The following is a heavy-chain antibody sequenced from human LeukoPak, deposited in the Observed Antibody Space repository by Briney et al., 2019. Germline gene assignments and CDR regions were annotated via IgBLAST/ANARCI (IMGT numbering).Heavy chain of an antibody. CDR1: GFTFSSHA. CDR2: ISTDSLTI. D-gene: IGHD1-26*01. V-gene: IGHV3-48*04. J-gene: IGHJ3*02. CDR3: ANPWGYSGSHHDAFDI. Sequence: GGSLRLSCAASGFTFSSHAMNWVRQAPGKGLEWISSISTDSLTIKYADFVSGQFTISRDNAEHLLFLQMNSLRAEDTAVYYCANPWGYSGSHHDAFDIWGQGTMVTVSS.